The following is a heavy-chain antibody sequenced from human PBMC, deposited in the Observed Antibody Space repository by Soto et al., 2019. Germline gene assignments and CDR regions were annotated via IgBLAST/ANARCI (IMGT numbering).Heavy chain of an antibody. CDR3: AKAPGPKQLVPNYFDY. J-gene: IGHJ4*02. Sequence: GGSLSLSCAASGFTFDDYAMHWVRQAPGKGLEWVSGISWNSGSIGYADSVKGRFTVSRDNAKNSLYLRMNSLRAEDTALYYCAKAPGPKQLVPNYFDYWGQGMLVTVSS. CDR1: GFTFDDYA. V-gene: IGHV3-9*01. D-gene: IGHD6-13*01. CDR2: ISWNSGSI.